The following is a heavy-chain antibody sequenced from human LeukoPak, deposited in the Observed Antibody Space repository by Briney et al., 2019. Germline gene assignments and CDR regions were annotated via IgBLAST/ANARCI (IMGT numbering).Heavy chain of an antibody. CDR2: IFQSVST. D-gene: IGHD6-19*01. Sequence: SETLSLTCTVSGYSIGGGYYWGWIRQPPGKGLEWIGTIFQSVSTYYNPSHKSRVTTSVDTSKNQFSLKLSSVTAADAAVYYCARNNSNGFDFWSQGTLVTVSS. CDR1: GYSIGGGYY. J-gene: IGHJ4*02. CDR3: ARNNSNGFDF. V-gene: IGHV4-38-2*02.